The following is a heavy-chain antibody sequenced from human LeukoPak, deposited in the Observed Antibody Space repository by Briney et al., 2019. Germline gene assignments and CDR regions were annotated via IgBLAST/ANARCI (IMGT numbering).Heavy chain of an antibody. CDR1: GGSISGYY. CDR3: ARITNSDYFDY. J-gene: IGHJ4*01. D-gene: IGHD4-11*01. CDR2: IYYSGNT. Sequence: SETLSLTCTVSGGSISGYYWSWIRQPPGKGLEWIGYIYYSGNTKYNPSLKSRVTISVDTSRNQFSLKLSSVTAADTAVYYCARITNSDYFDYWGQGTLVTVSS. V-gene: IGHV4-59*01.